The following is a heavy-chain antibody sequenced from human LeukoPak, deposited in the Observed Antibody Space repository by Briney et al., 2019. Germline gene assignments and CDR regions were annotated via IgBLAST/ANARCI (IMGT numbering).Heavy chain of an antibody. CDR1: GVSISSYY. D-gene: IGHD6-13*01. V-gene: IGHV4-59*01. CDR3: ARGSSSWGLYYYYYYMDV. J-gene: IGHJ6*03. Sequence: SETLSLTCTVSGVSISSYYWSWIRQPPGKGLEWIGYIDYSGSTNYNPSLKSRVTISVDTSKNQFSLKLSSVTAADTAVYYCARGSSSWGLYYYYYYMDVWGKGTTVTISS. CDR2: IDYSGST.